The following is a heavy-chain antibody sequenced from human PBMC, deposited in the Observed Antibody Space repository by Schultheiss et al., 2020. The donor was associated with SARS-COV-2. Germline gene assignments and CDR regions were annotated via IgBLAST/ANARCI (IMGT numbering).Heavy chain of an antibody. Sequence: SETLSLTCTVSGGSISSGDYYWSWIRQPPGKGLEWIGYIYYSGSTYYNPSLKSRVTISVDTSKNQFSLKLSSVTAADTAVYYCAREGTIPYYDFWSGYRDNSKYYFDYWGQGTLVTVSS. D-gene: IGHD3-3*01. CDR3: AREGTIPYYDFWSGYRDNSKYYFDY. CDR1: GGSISSGDYY. J-gene: IGHJ4*02. CDR2: IYYSGST. V-gene: IGHV4-30-4*01.